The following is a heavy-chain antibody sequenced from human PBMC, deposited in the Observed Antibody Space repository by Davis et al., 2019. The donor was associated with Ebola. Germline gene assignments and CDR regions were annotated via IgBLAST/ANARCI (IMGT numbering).Heavy chain of an antibody. J-gene: IGHJ5*02. V-gene: IGHV5-51*01. CDR3: ARRGYCSGTGCPWGWFDP. Sequence: KVSCKGSGYNFATYWIGWVRQMPGKGLEWMGIIYPGDSDTRYSPSFQGQVTISADKSISTAYLQWSSLKASDTAIYYCARRGYCSGTGCPWGWFDPWGQGTLVTVSS. CDR2: IYPGDSDT. D-gene: IGHD2-2*01. CDR1: GYNFATYW.